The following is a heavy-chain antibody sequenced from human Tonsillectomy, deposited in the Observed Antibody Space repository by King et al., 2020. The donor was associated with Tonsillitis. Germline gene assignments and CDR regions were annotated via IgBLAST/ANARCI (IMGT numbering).Heavy chain of an antibody. CDR2: ISGSGGNT. V-gene: IGHV3-23*04. Sequence: QLVQAGGGLVQPGGSLRLSGSSSGFTFNDYSMSWVRQAPGEGLVWVSTISGSGGNTYYADSVKGRFTISRDNSKNTLYLQMNSLRAEDKAVYYCAKTNYDFWSGFTAGAFDVWGQGTMVTVSS. J-gene: IGHJ3*01. D-gene: IGHD3-3*01. CDR3: AKTNYDFWSGFTAGAFDV. CDR1: GFTFNDYS.